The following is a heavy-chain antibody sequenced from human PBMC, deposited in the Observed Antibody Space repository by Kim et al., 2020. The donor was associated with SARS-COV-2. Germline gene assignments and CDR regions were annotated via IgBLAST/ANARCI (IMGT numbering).Heavy chain of an antibody. D-gene: IGHD3-9*01. CDR2: IYSGGST. V-gene: IGHV3-53*01. Sequence: GGSLRLSCAASGFTVSSNYMSWVRQAPGKGLEWVSVIYSGGSTYYADSVKGRFTISRDNSKNTLYLQMNSLGAGDTAVYYCARVPPYYDILTGYPYYFDYWGQGTLVTVSS. J-gene: IGHJ4*02. CDR1: GFTVSSNY. CDR3: ARVPPYYDILTGYPYYFDY.